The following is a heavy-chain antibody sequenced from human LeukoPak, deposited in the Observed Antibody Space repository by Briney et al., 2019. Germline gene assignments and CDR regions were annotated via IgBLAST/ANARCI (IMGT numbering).Heavy chain of an antibody. CDR3: ARVTLRFRVYNWFDP. J-gene: IGHJ5*02. Sequence: GGSLRLSCAASGFTFGSYAMHWVRQAPGKGLEWVAVISYDGSNKYYADSVKGRFTISRDNSKNTLYLQMNSLRAEDTAVYYCARVTLRFRVYNWFDPWGQGTLVTVSS. V-gene: IGHV3-30-3*01. CDR1: GFTFGSYA. CDR2: ISYDGSNK. D-gene: IGHD3-3*01.